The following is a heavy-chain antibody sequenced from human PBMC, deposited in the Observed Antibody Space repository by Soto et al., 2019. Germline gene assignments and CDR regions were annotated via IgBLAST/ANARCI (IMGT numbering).Heavy chain of an antibody. Sequence: ASVKVSCKASGYTFTSYYMHWVRQAPGQGLEWMGIINPSGGSTSYAQKFQGRVTMTRDTSTSTVYMELSSLRSEDTAVYYCARDLKMGIADQDAFDIWGQGTMVTVSS. CDR1: GYTFTSYY. CDR3: ARDLKMGIADQDAFDI. D-gene: IGHD6-13*01. J-gene: IGHJ3*02. CDR2: INPSGGST. V-gene: IGHV1-46*01.